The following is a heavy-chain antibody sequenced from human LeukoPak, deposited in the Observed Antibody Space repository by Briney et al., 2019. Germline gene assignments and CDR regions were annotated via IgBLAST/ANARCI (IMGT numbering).Heavy chain of an antibody. CDR2: IYHSGST. CDR1: GGSISSYY. CDR3: ARRGYYYDSSGYKEFDY. Sequence: SETLSLTCTVSGGSISSYYWGWIRQPPGKGLEWIGSIYHSGSTYYNPSLKSRVTISVDTSKNQFSLKLSSVTAADTAVYYCARRGYYYDSSGYKEFDYWGQGTLVTVSS. J-gene: IGHJ4*02. V-gene: IGHV4-39*07. D-gene: IGHD3-22*01.